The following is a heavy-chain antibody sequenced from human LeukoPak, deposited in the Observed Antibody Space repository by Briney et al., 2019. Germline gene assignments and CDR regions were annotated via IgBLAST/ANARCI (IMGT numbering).Heavy chain of an antibody. V-gene: IGHV3-30*18. J-gene: IGHJ4*02. CDR3: AKDGNAELETNQYFDY. Sequence: GRSLRLSCAASGFTFSSYGMHWVRQAPGKGLEWVAVISYDGSNKYYADSVKGRFTISRDNSKNTLYLQMNSLRAEDTAVYYCAKDGNAELETNQYFDYWGQGTLVTVSS. CDR2: ISYDGSNK. CDR1: GFTFSSYG. D-gene: IGHD1-1*01.